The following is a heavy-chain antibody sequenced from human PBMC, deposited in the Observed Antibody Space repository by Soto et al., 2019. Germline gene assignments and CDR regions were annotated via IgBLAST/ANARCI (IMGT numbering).Heavy chain of an antibody. J-gene: IGHJ6*02. CDR1: GGTFSSYA. CDR2: IIPIFGTA. D-gene: IGHD3-3*01. CDR3: AISSVTIFGVVIKLYYFYGMDV. V-gene: IGHV1-69*13. Sequence: SVKVSCKASGGTFSSYAISWVRQAPGQGLEWMGGIIPIFGTANYAQKFQGRFTITADESTSTAYMDLSSLRSEDTAVYYCAISSVTIFGVVIKLYYFYGMDVWGQGTTVTVSS.